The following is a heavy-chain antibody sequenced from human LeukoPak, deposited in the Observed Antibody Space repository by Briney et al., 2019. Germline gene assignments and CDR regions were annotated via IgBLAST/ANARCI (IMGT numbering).Heavy chain of an antibody. CDR2: IYYSGST. CDR1: GGSISSSSYY. D-gene: IGHD3-3*01. J-gene: IGHJ6*03. CDR3: ARLTTDDFWSGAYYYYMDV. Sequence: PSETLSLTCTVSGGSISSSSYYWCWIRQPPGKGLEWIGSIYYSGSTYYNPSLKSRVTISVDTSKNQFSLKLSSVTAADTAVYYCARLTTDDFWSGAYYYYMDVWGKGTTVTVSS. V-gene: IGHV4-39*01.